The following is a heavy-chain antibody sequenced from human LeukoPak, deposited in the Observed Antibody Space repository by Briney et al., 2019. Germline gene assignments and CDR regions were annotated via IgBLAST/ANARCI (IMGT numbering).Heavy chain of an antibody. CDR2: IYYSGST. D-gene: IGHD3-22*01. V-gene: IGHV4-59*01. Sequence: SETLSLTCTVSGGSISSYYWSWIRQPPGKGLEWIGYIYYSGSTNYNPSLKSRVTIPVDTSKNQFSLKLSSVTAADTAVYYCARGHYYDSSGTRQAFDIWGQGAMVTVSS. CDR3: ARGHYYDSSGTRQAFDI. CDR1: GGSISSYY. J-gene: IGHJ3*02.